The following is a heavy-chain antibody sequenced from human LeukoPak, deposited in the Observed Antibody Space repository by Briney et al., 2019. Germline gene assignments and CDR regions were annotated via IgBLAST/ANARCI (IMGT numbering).Heavy chain of an antibody. D-gene: IGHD6-13*01. Sequence: GGSLRLSCSASGFTFSTYWMHWVRQAPGKGLVWVSRINTDGSSTNYADSVKGRFTISRDNAKNTLYLQMNSLRAEDTAVYYCAGGIAAAGPAAFDIWGQGTMVTVSS. CDR1: GFTFSTYW. V-gene: IGHV3-74*01. J-gene: IGHJ3*02. CDR2: INTDGSST. CDR3: AGGIAAAGPAAFDI.